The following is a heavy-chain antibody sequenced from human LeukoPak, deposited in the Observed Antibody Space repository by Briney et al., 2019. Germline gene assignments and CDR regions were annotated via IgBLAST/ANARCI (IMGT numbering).Heavy chain of an antibody. Sequence: PSETLSLTCTVSGGSISSYYWSWIRQPPGKGLEWIGYIYYSGSTNYNPSLKSRVTISVDTSKNQFSLKLSSVTAADTAVYYCARRRPKSMGRYSDYWGQGTLVTVSS. D-gene: IGHD3-10*01. CDR1: GGSISSYY. CDR2: IYYSGST. V-gene: IGHV4-59*08. CDR3: ARRRPKSMGRYSDY. J-gene: IGHJ4*02.